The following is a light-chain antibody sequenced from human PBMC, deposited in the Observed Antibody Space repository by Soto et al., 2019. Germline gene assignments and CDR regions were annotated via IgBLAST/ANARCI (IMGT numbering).Light chain of an antibody. V-gene: IGLV2-14*01. CDR3: SSYTSSSTPYV. J-gene: IGLJ1*01. CDR2: EVT. CDR1: SSDVGGYIY. Sequence: QSALTQPASVSGSPGQSITISCTGTSSDVGGYIYVSWYQQHPGTAPKLMIYEVTNRPSGVSNRFSGSKSGNTASLTISGLQAEDEADYYCSSYTSSSTPYVFGTGTKLTVL.